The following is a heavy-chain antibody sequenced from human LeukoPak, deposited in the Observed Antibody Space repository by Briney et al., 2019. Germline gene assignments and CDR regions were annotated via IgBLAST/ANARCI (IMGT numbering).Heavy chain of an antibody. Sequence: GGSLRLSCAASGFTFSNAWMSWVRQAPGKGLEWVGRIKSKTDGGTTDYAAPVKGRFTISRDDSKNTLYLQMNSLKTEDTAVYYCTTDPYYYDSSGYYRQDYWGQGTLVTVSS. J-gene: IGHJ4*02. V-gene: IGHV3-15*01. CDR1: GFTFSNAW. CDR3: TTDPYYYDSSGYYRQDY. D-gene: IGHD3-22*01. CDR2: IKSKTDGGTT.